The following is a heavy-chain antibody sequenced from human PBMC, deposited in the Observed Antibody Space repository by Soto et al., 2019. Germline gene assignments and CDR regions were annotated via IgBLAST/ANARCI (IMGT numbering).Heavy chain of an antibody. J-gene: IGHJ4*02. CDR3: VRRKERSGTNYFDE. D-gene: IGHD1-1*01. V-gene: IGHV1-8*02. Sequence: ASVKFSCHSSGYTFTTCDIHWVRQAPGLGLEWMGWMNPYTGKTGNAQRFQGRVTMTRDTSISTAYMEVSSLRSEDTGVYYCVRRKERSGTNYFDEWGPATLVSVS. CDR2: MNPYTGKT. CDR1: GYTFTTCD.